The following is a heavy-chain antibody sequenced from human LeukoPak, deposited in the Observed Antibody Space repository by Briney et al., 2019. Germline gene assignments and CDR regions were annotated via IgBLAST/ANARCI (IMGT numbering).Heavy chain of an antibody. Sequence: PGGSLRLCCAASGFTFSSYAMHWVRQAPGKGLEWVAVISYDGSNKYYADSVKGRFTISRDNSKNTLYLQMNSLRAEDTAVYYCARDRGRYSSSWCFDYWGQGTLVTVSS. D-gene: IGHD6-13*01. CDR2: ISYDGSNK. CDR1: GFTFSSYA. J-gene: IGHJ4*02. CDR3: ARDRGRYSSSWCFDY. V-gene: IGHV3-30-3*01.